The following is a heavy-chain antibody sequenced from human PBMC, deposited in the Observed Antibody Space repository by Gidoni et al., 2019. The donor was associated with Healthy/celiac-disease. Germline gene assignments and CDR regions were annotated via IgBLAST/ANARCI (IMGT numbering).Heavy chain of an antibody. CDR2: IYYSGST. CDR1: GGSISSGGYY. J-gene: IGHJ4*02. Sequence: QVQLQASGPGLVKPSQTLSLTCTVSGGSISSGGYYWSWIRQHPGKGLEWIGYIYYSGSTYYNPSLKSRVTISVDTSKNQFSLKLSSVTAADTAVYYCASWGLDYYDSSGYYEDYWGQGTLVTVSS. V-gene: IGHV4-31*03. CDR3: ASWGLDYYDSSGYYEDY. D-gene: IGHD3-22*01.